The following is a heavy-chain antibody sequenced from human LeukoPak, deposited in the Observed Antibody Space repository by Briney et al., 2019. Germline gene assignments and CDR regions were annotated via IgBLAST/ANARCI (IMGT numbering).Heavy chain of an antibody. CDR2: ISSGSDYI. Sequence: GGSLRLSCAASGFTFSSYNMYWVRQAPGKGLEWVSSISSGSDYIFYADPVKGRFTISRDNAKNSLYLQMNSLRAEDTAVYYCAKTPYMSGSRGYFDYWGQGTLVTVSS. CDR1: GFTFSSYN. V-gene: IGHV3-21*04. D-gene: IGHD1-26*01. J-gene: IGHJ4*02. CDR3: AKTPYMSGSRGYFDY.